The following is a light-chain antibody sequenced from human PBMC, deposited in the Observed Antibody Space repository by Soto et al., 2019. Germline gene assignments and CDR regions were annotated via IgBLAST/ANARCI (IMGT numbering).Light chain of an antibody. V-gene: IGKV1-5*01. J-gene: IGKJ1*01. Sequence: GDRVTITCRASQSISSWLAWYQQKPGKAPKLLIYDASSLESGVPSRFSGSGSGTEFTLTISSLQPDDFETYYCQQYNSYQWKFGQGTKADI. CDR3: QQYNSYQWK. CDR1: QSISSW. CDR2: DAS.